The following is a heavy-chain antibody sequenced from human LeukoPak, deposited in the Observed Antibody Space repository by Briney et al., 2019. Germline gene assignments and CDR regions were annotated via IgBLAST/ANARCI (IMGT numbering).Heavy chain of an antibody. D-gene: IGHD5-18*01. V-gene: IGHV5-51*01. CDR2: IYPGDSDT. J-gene: IGHJ4*02. Sequence: GESLKISCKGSGYRFTSYWSGWVGQLPGKGLEWMGIIYPGDSDTRYSPSFQGQVTISADKSISTAYLQWSSLKASDTAMYYCARHGIYSYGYTDYWGQGTLVTVSS. CDR1: GYRFTSYW. CDR3: ARHGIYSYGYTDY.